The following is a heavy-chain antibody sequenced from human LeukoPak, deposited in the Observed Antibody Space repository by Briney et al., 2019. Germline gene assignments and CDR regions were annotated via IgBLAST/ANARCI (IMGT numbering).Heavy chain of an antibody. V-gene: IGHV3-7*01. CDR3: ARDSSGYQ. CDR1: GFTFSTYW. D-gene: IGHD3-22*01. Sequence: GGSLRLSCAASGFTFSTYWMSWVRQAPGKGLEWVANIKEDGSERYYGDSVKGRFTISRDNAKNSLYLEMNSLRVEDTAVYYCARDSSGYQWGQGTLVTVSS. J-gene: IGHJ4*02. CDR2: IKEDGSER.